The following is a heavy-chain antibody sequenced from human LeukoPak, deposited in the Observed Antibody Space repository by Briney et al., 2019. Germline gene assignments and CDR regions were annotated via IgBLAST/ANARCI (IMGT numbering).Heavy chain of an antibody. CDR3: ARVSVADTNYYYYYYMDV. D-gene: IGHD6-19*01. Sequence: SETLSLTCTVSGGSISSYYWSWIRQPAGKGLEWIGRIYTSGSTNYSPSLKSRVTMSVDTSKNQFSLKLSSVTAADTAVYYCARVSVADTNYYYYYYMDVWGKGTTVTISS. J-gene: IGHJ6*03. CDR2: IYTSGST. CDR1: GGSISSYY. V-gene: IGHV4-4*07.